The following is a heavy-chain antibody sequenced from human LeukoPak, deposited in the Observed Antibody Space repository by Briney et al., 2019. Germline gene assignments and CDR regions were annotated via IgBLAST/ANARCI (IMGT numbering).Heavy chain of an antibody. Sequence: GGSLRLSCAASGFTFSSYAMSWVRQAPGKGLEWVSAISGSGGTTYYADSVKGRFTISRDNSKNTLYLQMNSLRAEDTALYYCAKSLLIVVVITTPGAFDIWGQGTMVTVSS. J-gene: IGHJ3*02. CDR1: GFTFSSYA. CDR2: ISGSGGTT. CDR3: AKSLLIVVVITTPGAFDI. D-gene: IGHD3-22*01. V-gene: IGHV3-23*01.